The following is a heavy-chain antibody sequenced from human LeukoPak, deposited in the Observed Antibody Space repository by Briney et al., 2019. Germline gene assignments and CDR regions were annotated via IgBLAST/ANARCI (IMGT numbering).Heavy chain of an antibody. CDR1: GGSISSSNW. CDR2: IYHSGST. Sequence: SETLSLTCAVSGGSISSSNWWSWVRQPPGKGLEWIGEIYHSGSTNYNPSLKSRVTISVDTSKNQFSLKLSSVTAADTAVYYCAREARPHGYKSHPDIWGQGTMVTVSS. V-gene: IGHV4-4*02. D-gene: IGHD5-24*01. CDR3: AREARPHGYKSHPDI. J-gene: IGHJ3*02.